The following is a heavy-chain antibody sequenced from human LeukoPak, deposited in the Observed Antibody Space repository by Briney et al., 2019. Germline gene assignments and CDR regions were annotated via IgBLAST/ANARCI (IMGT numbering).Heavy chain of an antibody. V-gene: IGHV3-7*01. CDR1: GFTFSTYD. CDR3: ARWSEDIVVVVAANDAFDI. Sequence: GGSLRLSCAASGFTFSTYDMHWVRQAPGKGLEWVANIKQDGSEKYYVDSVKGRFTISRDNAKNSLYLQMNSLRAEDTAVYYCARWSEDIVVVVAANDAFDIWGQGTMVTVSS. CDR2: IKQDGSEK. J-gene: IGHJ3*02. D-gene: IGHD2-15*01.